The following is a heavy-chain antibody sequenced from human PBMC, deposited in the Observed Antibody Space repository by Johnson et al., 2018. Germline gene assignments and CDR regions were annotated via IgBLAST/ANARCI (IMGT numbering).Heavy chain of an antibody. CDR1: GYTFTSYY. V-gene: IGHV1-46*01. J-gene: IGHJ4*02. CDR3: ARRVGGGGTNSFDY. Sequence: QVQLVQSGAEMKQPGASVKVSCKASGYTFTSYYMHWVRQAPGQGFEWMGIIDPSGGSTSYAQKFQGRVPMTRDTSTSTVYMDLSRLRPEDTAVYYCARRVGGGGTNSFDYWGQGTLVTVSS. D-gene: IGHD3-16*01. CDR2: IDPSGGST.